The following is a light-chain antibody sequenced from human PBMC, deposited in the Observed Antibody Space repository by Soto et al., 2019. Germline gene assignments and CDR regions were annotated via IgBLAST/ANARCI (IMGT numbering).Light chain of an antibody. CDR3: VLYVGSGIWV. J-gene: IGLJ3*02. Sequence: QTVVTQEPSFSVSPGGTVTLTCGLSSGSVSTSHFPNWYQQTPGQPPRTLIYGTKTRSSGVPDRFSGSILGIRAALTITGAKADDESDYYCVLYVGSGIWVFGGGTKLPVL. CDR1: SGSVSTSHF. CDR2: GTK. V-gene: IGLV8-61*01.